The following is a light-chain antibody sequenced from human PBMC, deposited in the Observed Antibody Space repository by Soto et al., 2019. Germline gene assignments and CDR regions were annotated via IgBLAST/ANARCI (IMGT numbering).Light chain of an antibody. CDR3: QQYNSYPWT. Sequence: IRMTHSPSSVSSSTVGRVTITCGASQGISSWLAWYQQKPGKAPKLLIYAASSLQSGVPSRFSGSGSGTEFTLTISSLQPDDFATYYCQQYNSYPWTFGQGTKVDIK. J-gene: IGKJ1*01. CDR2: AAS. V-gene: IGKV1D-16*01. CDR1: QGISSW.